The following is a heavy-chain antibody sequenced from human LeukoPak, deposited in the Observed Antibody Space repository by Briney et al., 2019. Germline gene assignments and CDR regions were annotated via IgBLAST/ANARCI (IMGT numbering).Heavy chain of an antibody. D-gene: IGHD6-19*01. Sequence: GGSLRLSCAASGFTFSSYAMSWVRQAPGKGLEWVSTISGSGGSTYYADSVKGRFTISRDNCKNTLYLQMNSLRAEDTAVYYCAKDPGGSGWYFDYWGQGTLVTVSS. J-gene: IGHJ4*02. CDR2: ISGSGGST. V-gene: IGHV3-23*01. CDR1: GFTFSSYA. CDR3: AKDPGGSGWYFDY.